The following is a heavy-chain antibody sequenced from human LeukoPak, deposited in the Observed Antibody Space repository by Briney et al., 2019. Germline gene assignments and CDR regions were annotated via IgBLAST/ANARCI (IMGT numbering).Heavy chain of an antibody. D-gene: IGHD5-24*01. V-gene: IGHV1-2*06. CDR1: GYTFTGYY. CDR3: ARDTVEMATNDAFDI. J-gene: IGHJ3*02. CDR2: INPNSGGT. Sequence: GASVKVSCKASGYTFTGYYMHWVRQAPGQGLEWMGRINPNSGGTNYAQKFQGRVTMTRDTSISTAYMELSRLRSDDTAAYYCARDTVEMATNDAFDIWGQGTMVTVSS.